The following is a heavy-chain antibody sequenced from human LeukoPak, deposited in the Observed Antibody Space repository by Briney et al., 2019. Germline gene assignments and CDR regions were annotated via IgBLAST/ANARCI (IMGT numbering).Heavy chain of an antibody. V-gene: IGHV4-59*01. CDR3: ARVIYGDYGDNWFDP. CDR2: MYNSGST. CDR1: GGSISHYY. Sequence: PSETLSLTCTVSGGSISHYYWSWIRQPPGKGLEWIGYMYNSGSTNCNPSLESRVTMSVDTSKNQFSLRLSSVTAADTAVYYCARVIYGDYGDNWFDPWGQGTLVTVSS. D-gene: IGHD4-17*01. J-gene: IGHJ5*02.